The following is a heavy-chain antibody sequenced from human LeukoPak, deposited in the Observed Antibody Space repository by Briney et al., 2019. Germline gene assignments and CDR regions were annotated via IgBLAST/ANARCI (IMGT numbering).Heavy chain of an antibody. V-gene: IGHV1-8*01. J-gene: IGHJ5*02. D-gene: IGHD3-22*01. Sequence: ASVKVSCKASGYTFTSYDINWVRQATGQGLEWMGWMSPNSGNTGYAQKFQGRVTMTRNTSISTAYMELSSLRSEDTAVYYCARDADYDSSEVSTPVQFDPWGQGTLVTVSS. CDR1: GYTFTSYD. CDR3: ARDADYDSSEVSTPVQFDP. CDR2: MSPNSGNT.